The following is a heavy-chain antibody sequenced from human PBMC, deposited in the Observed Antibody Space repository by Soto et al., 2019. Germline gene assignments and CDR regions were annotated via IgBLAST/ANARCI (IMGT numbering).Heavy chain of an antibody. D-gene: IGHD3-3*01. V-gene: IGHV3-23*01. Sequence: GGSLRLSCAASGFTFSNYAINWVRQAPGKGLEWVSAITRSGGDTYYPDSLKGRFTISRDNPENTLYLQMTNLRAEDTAVYYCARALEWFPSYYYGLDVWGQGTTVTVSS. J-gene: IGHJ6*02. CDR2: ITRSGGDT. CDR1: GFTFSNYA. CDR3: ARALEWFPSYYYGLDV.